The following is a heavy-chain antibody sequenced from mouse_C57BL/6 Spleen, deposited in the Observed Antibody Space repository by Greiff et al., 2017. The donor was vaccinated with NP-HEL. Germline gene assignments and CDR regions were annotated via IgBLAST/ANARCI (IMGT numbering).Heavy chain of an antibody. D-gene: IGHD1-1*01. Sequence: VQLQQPGAELVKPGASVKLSCKASGYTFTSYWMHWVKQRPGQGLEWIGMIHPNSGSTNYNEKFKSKATLTVDKSSSTAYMQLSSLTSEDSAVYYCAREGITTVVPMDYWGQGTSVTVSS. V-gene: IGHV1-64*01. CDR1: GYTFTSYW. CDR3: AREGITTVVPMDY. CDR2: IHPNSGST. J-gene: IGHJ4*01.